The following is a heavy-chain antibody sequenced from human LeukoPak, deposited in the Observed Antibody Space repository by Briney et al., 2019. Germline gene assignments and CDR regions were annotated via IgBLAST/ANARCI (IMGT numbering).Heavy chain of an antibody. CDR1: GFTFSNYW. CDR2: IKRDGSST. CDR3: ARGYGGNYNCFDP. Sequence: GGSLRLSCAASGFTFSNYWMHWVRHAPGKGLVWVSCIKRDGSSTTYADSVKGRFTISRDNAKNTLYLQMNSLRAEATAVYYCARGYGGNYNCFDPWGQGTLVTVSS. D-gene: IGHD4-23*01. J-gene: IGHJ5*02. V-gene: IGHV3-74*03.